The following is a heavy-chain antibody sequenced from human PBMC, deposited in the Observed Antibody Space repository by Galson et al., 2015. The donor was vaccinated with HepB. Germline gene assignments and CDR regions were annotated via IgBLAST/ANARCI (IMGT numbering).Heavy chain of an antibody. CDR3: ARDRYYDSSAYAF. D-gene: IGHD3-22*01. J-gene: IGHJ4*02. CDR1: GYTFTDYT. V-gene: IGHV7-4-1*02. Sequence: SVKVSCKASGYTFTDYTINWVRQAPGQGLEWMGRININTGNPTYAQGFTGRFVFSLDTSVNTAYLQISSLKAEDTAVYYCARDRYYDSSAYAFWGQGTLVTVSS. CDR2: ININTGNP.